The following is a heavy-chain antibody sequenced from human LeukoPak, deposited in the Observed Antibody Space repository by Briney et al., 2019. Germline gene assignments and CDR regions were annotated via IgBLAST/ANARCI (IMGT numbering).Heavy chain of an antibody. Sequence: GGCLRLSCAASGFTVSSNYMSWVRQAPGKGLEWVSVIYSGGSTYYADSVKGRFTISRDNSKNTLYLQMNSLRAEDTAVYYCAKDAVGAAAYYFDYWGQGTLVTVSS. CDR3: AKDAVGAAAYYFDY. J-gene: IGHJ4*02. V-gene: IGHV3-66*01. D-gene: IGHD1-26*01. CDR1: GFTVSSNY. CDR2: IYSGGST.